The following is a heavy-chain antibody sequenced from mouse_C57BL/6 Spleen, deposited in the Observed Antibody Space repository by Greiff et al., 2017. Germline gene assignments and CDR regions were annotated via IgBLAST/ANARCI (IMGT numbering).Heavy chain of an antibody. CDR3: SRDYYYCSSWPY. D-gene: IGHD1-1*01. CDR1: GFTFSSYA. CDR2: ISDGGSYT. V-gene: IGHV5-4*01. Sequence: EVQLQESGGGLVKPGGSLKLSCAASGFTFSSYAMSWVRQTPEKRLEWVATISDGGSYTYYPDNVKGRFTLSRDTAKNNLYLQMKHLKSAATAMYFCSRDYYYCSSWPYWGQGTLVTVSA. J-gene: IGHJ3*01.